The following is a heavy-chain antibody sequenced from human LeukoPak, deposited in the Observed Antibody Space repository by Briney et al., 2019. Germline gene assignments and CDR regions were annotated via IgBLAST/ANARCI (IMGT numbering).Heavy chain of an antibody. D-gene: IGHD4-17*01. CDR3: AGGRGLYGDYVYFDY. V-gene: IGHV4-61*02. CDR1: GGSISSGSYY. J-gene: IGHJ4*02. Sequence: SETLSLTCTVSGGSISSGSYYWSWIRQPAGKGLEWIGRIYTSGSTNYNPSLKSRVTMSVDTSKNQFSLKLSSVTAADTAVYYCAGGRGLYGDYVYFDYWGQGTLVTVSS. CDR2: IYTSGST.